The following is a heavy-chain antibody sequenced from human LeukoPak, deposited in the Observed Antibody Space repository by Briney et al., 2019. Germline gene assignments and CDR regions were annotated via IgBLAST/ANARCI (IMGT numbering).Heavy chain of an antibody. V-gene: IGHV1-18*01. D-gene: IGHD6-25*01. J-gene: IGHJ5*02. CDR3: ARELTASTNWFDP. Sequence: ASVKVSCKVSGYTLTELSMHWVRQAPGQGLEWMGWISAYNGNTNYAQKLQGRVTMTTDTSTSTAYMELRSLRSDDTAVYYCARELTASTNWFDPWGQGTLVTVSS. CDR1: GYTLTELS. CDR2: ISAYNGNT.